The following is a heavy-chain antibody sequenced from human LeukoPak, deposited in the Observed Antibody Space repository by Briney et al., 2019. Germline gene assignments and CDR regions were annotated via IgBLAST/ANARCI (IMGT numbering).Heavy chain of an antibody. CDR1: GGTFSSYA. J-gene: IGHJ4*02. D-gene: IGHD3-10*01. V-gene: IGHV1-69*01. Sequence: SVKVSCKASGGTFSSYAISWVRQAPGQGLEWMGGIIPIFGTANYAQKFQGRVTITADESTSTAYMELSSLRSEDTAVYYCASGGTWFRELFQYFDCWGQGTLVTVSS. CDR2: IIPIFGTA. CDR3: ASGGTWFRELFQYFDC.